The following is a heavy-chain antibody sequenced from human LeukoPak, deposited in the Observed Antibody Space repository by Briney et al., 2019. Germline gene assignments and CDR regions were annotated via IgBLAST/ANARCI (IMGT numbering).Heavy chain of an antibody. D-gene: IGHD5-12*01. CDR3: ARIELRSTLDY. CDR1: GYTFTSYY. J-gene: IGHJ4*02. Sequence: ASVKVSCKASGYTFTSYYMHWVRQAPGQGLEWMGIINPSGGSTSYAQKFQGRVTMTRGMSTSTVYMELSSLRSEDTAVYYCARIELRSTLDYWGEGTLVTVSS. CDR2: INPSGGST. V-gene: IGHV1-46*01.